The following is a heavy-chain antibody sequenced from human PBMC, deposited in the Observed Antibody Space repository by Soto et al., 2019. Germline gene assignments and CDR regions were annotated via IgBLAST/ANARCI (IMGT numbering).Heavy chain of an antibody. Sequence: GGSLRLSCAASGFSFSSYAMSWFRQAPGKGLEWVSAISGSGGSTYYADSVKGRFTISRDNSKNTLYLQMNSLRAEDTAVYYCAKDQRVAATTPPGQFDYWGQGTLVTVSS. CDR3: AKDQRVAATTPPGQFDY. CDR2: ISGSGGST. V-gene: IGHV3-23*01. J-gene: IGHJ4*02. CDR1: GFSFSSYA. D-gene: IGHD2-15*01.